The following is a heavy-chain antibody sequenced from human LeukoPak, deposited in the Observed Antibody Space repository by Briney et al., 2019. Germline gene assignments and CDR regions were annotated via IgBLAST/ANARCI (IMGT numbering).Heavy chain of an antibody. CDR2: IYHSGST. CDR1: GYSISSGYY. J-gene: IGHJ4*02. D-gene: IGHD3-16*01. Sequence: SETLSLTCAVSGYSISSGYYWGWIRQPPGKGLEWIGSIYHSGSTNYNPSLKSRVTISVDTSKNQFSLRLSSVTAADTAVYYCARGNVWSGLDYWGQGTLVTVSS. CDR3: ARGNVWSGLDY. V-gene: IGHV4-38-2*01.